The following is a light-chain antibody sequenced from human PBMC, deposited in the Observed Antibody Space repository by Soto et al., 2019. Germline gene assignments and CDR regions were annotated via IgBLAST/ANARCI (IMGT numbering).Light chain of an antibody. CDR2: DVS. J-gene: IGLJ2*01. V-gene: IGLV2-14*01. CDR3: SSYTSSSTRV. Sequence: QSVLTQPASVSGSPGQSITISCTGTSSDVGGYNYGSWYQQHPGKAPKLMMYDVSNRPSGVSNRFSGSKSGNTASLTISGLQAEDEADYYCSSYTSSSTRVFGGGTKLTVL. CDR1: SSDVGGYNY.